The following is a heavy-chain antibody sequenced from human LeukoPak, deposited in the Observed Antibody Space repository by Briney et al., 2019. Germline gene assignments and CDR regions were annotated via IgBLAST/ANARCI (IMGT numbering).Heavy chain of an antibody. D-gene: IGHD5-18*01. J-gene: IGHJ4*02. CDR1: GFSFSTQR. V-gene: IGHV3-33*08. Sequence: GGSLRLSCVASGFSFSTQRMHWVRQAPGKGLEWVAVIWYDGSNKYYADSVKGRFTISRDNSKNTLYLQMNSLRAEDTAVYYCARRFSYGLDCWGQGILVTVSS. CDR3: ARRFSYGLDC. CDR2: IWYDGSNK.